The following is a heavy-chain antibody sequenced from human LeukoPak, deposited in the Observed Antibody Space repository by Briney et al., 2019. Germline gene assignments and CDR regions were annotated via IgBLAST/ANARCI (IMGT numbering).Heavy chain of an antibody. V-gene: IGHV4-59*01. J-gene: IGHJ6*02. D-gene: IGHD6-19*01. CDR1: GGSISSYY. CDR3: ARVASSGWYRVYYGMDV. Sequence: PSETLSLTCTVSGGSISSYYWSWIRQPPGKGLEWIGYIYYSGSTNYNPSLKSRVIISVDTSKNQFSLKLSSVTAADTAVYYCARVASSGWYRVYYGMDVWGQGTTVTVSS. CDR2: IYYSGST.